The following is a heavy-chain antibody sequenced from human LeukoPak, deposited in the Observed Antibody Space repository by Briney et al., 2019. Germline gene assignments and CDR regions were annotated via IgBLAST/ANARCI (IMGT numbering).Heavy chain of an antibody. CDR1: GGSVRRGNYY. D-gene: IGHD6-6*01. Sequence: SETLSLTCTVSGGSVRRGNYYWTWIRQPAGSGLEWIGRIYTSGTTDYNPSLRTRVTISVDASRNQFSLNLSSVTAADTAVYYCARWSGSVTARNYYYYMDVWGEGTTVTVSS. CDR2: IYTSGTT. CDR3: ARWSGSVTARNYYYYMDV. V-gene: IGHV4-61*02. J-gene: IGHJ6*03.